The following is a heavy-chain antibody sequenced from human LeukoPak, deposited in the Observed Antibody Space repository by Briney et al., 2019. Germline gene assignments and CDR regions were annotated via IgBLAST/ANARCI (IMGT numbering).Heavy chain of an antibody. Sequence: PSETLSLTCIVSGDSVSSSRYYWSWIRQPPGKGLEWIGYIYYSGSTNYNPSLKSRVTISVDTSKNQFSLKLSSVTAADTAVYYCARDGGFNAFDIWGQGTMVTVSS. D-gene: IGHD2-15*01. CDR3: ARDGGFNAFDI. CDR1: GDSVSSSRYY. J-gene: IGHJ3*02. V-gene: IGHV4-61*01. CDR2: IYYSGST.